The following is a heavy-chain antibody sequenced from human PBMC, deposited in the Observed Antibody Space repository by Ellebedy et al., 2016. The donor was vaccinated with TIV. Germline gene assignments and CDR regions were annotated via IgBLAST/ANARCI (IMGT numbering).Heavy chain of an antibody. CDR1: GFTFSSYA. D-gene: IGHD1-26*01. Sequence: PGGSLRLSCAASGFTFSSYAMHWVRQAPGKGLEWVSAILYDGIVEYYADSVKGRVTISRDTSKNTLYLQMNSLRAEDTAVYYCARGDSVGAPDKNPLNLWGQGTMVTVSS. V-gene: IGHV3-30-3*01. CDR3: ARGDSVGAPDKNPLNL. J-gene: IGHJ3*01. CDR2: ILYDGIVE.